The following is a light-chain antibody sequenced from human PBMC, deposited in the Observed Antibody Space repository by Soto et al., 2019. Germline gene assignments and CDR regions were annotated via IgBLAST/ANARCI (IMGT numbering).Light chain of an antibody. Sequence: QSALTQPPSASGSPGQSVTISCTGTSSDVGGYNYVSWYQQHPGKAPKLMIYEVSKRPSGVPDRFSDSKSGNTASLTVSGLQAEDEADYYCSSYAGSLDVFGTGTKLTVL. V-gene: IGLV2-8*01. J-gene: IGLJ1*01. CDR1: SSDVGGYNY. CDR2: EVS. CDR3: SSYAGSLDV.